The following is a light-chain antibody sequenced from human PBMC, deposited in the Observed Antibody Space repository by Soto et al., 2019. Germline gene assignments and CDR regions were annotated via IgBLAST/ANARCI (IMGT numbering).Light chain of an antibody. CDR1: QSLTGW. CDR3: QQYKSNPIT. CDR2: DAS. J-gene: IGKJ5*01. Sequence: DIQMTQSPSTLSASVGDRVTITCRASQSLTGWLAWYQQKPGKAPKVLIYDASSLESGVPSRFSGSGFGTEFTLTISSLQPDDFATYYCQQYKSNPITFGQGTRLDIK. V-gene: IGKV1-5*01.